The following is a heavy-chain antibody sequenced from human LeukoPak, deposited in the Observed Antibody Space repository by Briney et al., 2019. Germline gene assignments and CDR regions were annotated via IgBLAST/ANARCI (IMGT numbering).Heavy chain of an antibody. CDR1: GGSFSGYY. CDR2: INHSGST. V-gene: IGHV4-34*01. J-gene: IGHJ5*02. CDR3: ARKQYGDYAPFDP. Sequence: SETLSLTCAVYGGSFSGYYWSWIRQPPGKGLEWIGEINHSGSTNYNPSLKSRVTISVDTSKSQFSLKLSSVTAADTAVYYCARKQYGDYAPFDPWGQGTLVTVSS. D-gene: IGHD4-17*01.